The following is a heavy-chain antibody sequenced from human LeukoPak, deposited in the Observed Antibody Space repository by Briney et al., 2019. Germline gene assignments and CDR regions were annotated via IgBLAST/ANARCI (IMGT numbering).Heavy chain of an antibody. Sequence: ASVKVSCKASGYTFTRFGITWVRQAPGQGLEWMGWISAYNGNTNYAQKLQGRVTMTTDTSTSTAYMELRSLRSDDTAVYYCARVSGPRYCSGGSCYSYYYYMDVWGKGTTVTVSS. V-gene: IGHV1-18*01. CDR1: GYTFTRFG. CDR2: ISAYNGNT. CDR3: ARVSGPRYCSGGSCYSYYYYMDV. D-gene: IGHD2-15*01. J-gene: IGHJ6*03.